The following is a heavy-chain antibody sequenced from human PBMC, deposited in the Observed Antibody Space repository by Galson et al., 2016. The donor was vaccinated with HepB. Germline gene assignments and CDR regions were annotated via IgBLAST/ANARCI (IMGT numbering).Heavy chain of an antibody. CDR2: IIPVSGRA. J-gene: IGHJ6*02. V-gene: IGHV1-69*04. CDR1: GGAYTSYA. CDR3: ATSTGSGSYWHYYNGMDV. D-gene: IGHD3-10*01. Sequence: SVKVSCKASGGAYTSYAITWVRQAPGQGLEWMGKIIPVSGRATYAQRFQDRVTITADKSTNTAYMELRSLRSEDTAVYFCATSTGSGSYWHYYNGMDVWGQGTTVTV.